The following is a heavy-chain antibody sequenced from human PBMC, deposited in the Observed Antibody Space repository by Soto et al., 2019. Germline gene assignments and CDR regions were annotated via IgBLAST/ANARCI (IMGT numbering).Heavy chain of an antibody. Sequence: EVLLVESGGGLVKPGGSLRISCVASGFSFSTSIMHWVRQAPGKGLEWIATISSTSSNIYYAGSVKGRFSISRDNPKNSLFLQMNSLRADDMAVYYCARGIASTSLVTFDVWGQGTMVTVS. CDR2: ISSTSSNI. D-gene: IGHD1-1*01. CDR3: ARGIASTSLVTFDV. V-gene: IGHV3-21*02. CDR1: GFSFSTSI. J-gene: IGHJ3*01.